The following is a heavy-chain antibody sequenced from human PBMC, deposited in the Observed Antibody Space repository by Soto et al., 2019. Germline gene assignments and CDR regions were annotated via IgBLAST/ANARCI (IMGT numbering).Heavy chain of an antibody. CDR1: GYTFTSYE. V-gene: IGHV1-8*01. D-gene: IGHD6-13*01. CDR2: MNPNSGNT. Sequence: ASVKVSCKASGYTFTSYEINWVRQATGQGLEWMGWMNPNSGNTGYAQKFQGRVTMTRNTSISTAYMELSSLRSEDTAVYYCAKWSNSSSWQVYGMDVWGQGTTVTVSS. CDR3: AKWSNSSSWQVYGMDV. J-gene: IGHJ6*01.